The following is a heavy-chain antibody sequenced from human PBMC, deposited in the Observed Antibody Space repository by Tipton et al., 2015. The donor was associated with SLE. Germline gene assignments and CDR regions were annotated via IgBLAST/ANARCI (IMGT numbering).Heavy chain of an antibody. CDR1: GGSFSGYY. CDR3: ARAAHNNWGSLYYFDY. CDR2: INHSGST. V-gene: IGHV4-34*09. J-gene: IGHJ4*02. Sequence: TLSLTCAVYGGSFSGYYWSWIRQPPGKGLEWIGEINHSGSTNYNPSLKSRVTISVDTSKNQFSLKLSSVTAADTAVYYCARAAHNNWGSLYYFDYWGQGTLVTVSS. D-gene: IGHD7-27*01.